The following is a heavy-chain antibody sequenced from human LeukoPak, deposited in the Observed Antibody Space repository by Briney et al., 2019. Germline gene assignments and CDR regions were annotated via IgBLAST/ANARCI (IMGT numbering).Heavy chain of an antibody. D-gene: IGHD1-26*01. V-gene: IGHV4-59*01. Sequence: SETLSLTCTVSGGSISSYYWSWIRQPPGKGLEWIGYIYYSGSTNYDPSLKSRVTISVDTSKNQFSLKLSSVTAADTAVYYCARGLGLVGATRSLDYWGQGTLVTVSS. J-gene: IGHJ4*02. CDR3: ARGLGLVGATRSLDY. CDR1: GGSISSYY. CDR2: IYYSGST.